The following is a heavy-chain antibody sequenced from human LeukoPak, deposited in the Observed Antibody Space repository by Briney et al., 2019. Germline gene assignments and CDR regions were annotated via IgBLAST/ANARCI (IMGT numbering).Heavy chain of an antibody. CDR2: ISDSGAIT. CDR3: AKLRAARPGY. D-gene: IGHD6-6*01. J-gene: IGHJ4*02. Sequence: GGSLRLSCAASGFTFSVYGMNWVRQAPGKGLEWVSGISDSGAITNYADSVKGRFTISRDNSKNTLYLQMHSLRPEDTAIYYCAKLRAARPGYWGQGTLVTVSS. CDR1: GFTFSVYG. V-gene: IGHV3-23*01.